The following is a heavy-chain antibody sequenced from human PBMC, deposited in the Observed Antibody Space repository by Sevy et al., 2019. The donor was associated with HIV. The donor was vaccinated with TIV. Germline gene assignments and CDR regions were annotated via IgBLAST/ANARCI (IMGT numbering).Heavy chain of an antibody. D-gene: IGHD3-22*01. V-gene: IGHV4-30-4*01. Sequence: SETLSLACTVSGGSISSGDYYWSWIRQPPGKGLECIGYMFYSGSTYFNPSLKSRVTISLDTSKSQFSLRLSSVTAADTAVFYCARQRASSGYFYFDSWVQGTLVTVSS. CDR3: ARQRASSGYFYFDS. J-gene: IGHJ4*02. CDR1: GGSISSGDYY. CDR2: MFYSGST.